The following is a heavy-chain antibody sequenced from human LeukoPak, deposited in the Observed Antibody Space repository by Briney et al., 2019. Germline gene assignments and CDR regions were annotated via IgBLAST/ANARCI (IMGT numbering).Heavy chain of an antibody. CDR2: TKQDGSEK. J-gene: IGHJ4*02. Sequence: GGSLRLSCAASGFTFSSYWMSWVRQAPGKGLEWVANTKQDGSEKYYVDSVKGRSTISRDNAKNSLYLQMNSLRAEDTAVYYCARASIAVAGTMSYFDYWGQGTLVTVSS. D-gene: IGHD6-19*01. V-gene: IGHV3-7*01. CDR3: ARASIAVAGTMSYFDY. CDR1: GFTFSSYW.